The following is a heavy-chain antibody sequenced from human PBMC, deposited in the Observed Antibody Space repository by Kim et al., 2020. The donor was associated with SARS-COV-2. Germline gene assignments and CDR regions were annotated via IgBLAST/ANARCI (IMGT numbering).Heavy chain of an antibody. Sequence: SETLSLTCTVSGGSISSYYWSWIRQPPGKGLEYIGYIYYSGSTNYNPSLKSRVTISVDTSKNHFSLKLSSVAAADTAGYYCAREERGKKAAAGGRGRYFDLWGRHALVSVSS. D-gene: IGHD6-13*01. CDR2: IYYSGST. CDR3: AREERGKKAAAGGRGRYFDL. CDR1: GGSISSYY. V-gene: IGHV4-59*13. J-gene: IGHJ2*01.